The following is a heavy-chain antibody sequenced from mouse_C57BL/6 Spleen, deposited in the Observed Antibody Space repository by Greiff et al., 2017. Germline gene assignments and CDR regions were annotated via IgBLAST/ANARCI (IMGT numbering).Heavy chain of an antibody. CDR2: VYPGSGSI. Sequence: VQLQQSGAELVKPGASVKLSCKASGYTFTEYTIHWVKQRSGQGLEWIGWVYPGSGSIKYNEKFKDKATLTADKSSSTVYMELSRLTSEDSAVYFCARHEERWDYEDYAMDYWGQGTSVTVSS. J-gene: IGHJ4*01. V-gene: IGHV1-62-2*01. CDR3: ARHEERWDYEDYAMDY. D-gene: IGHD2-4*01. CDR1: GYTFTEYT.